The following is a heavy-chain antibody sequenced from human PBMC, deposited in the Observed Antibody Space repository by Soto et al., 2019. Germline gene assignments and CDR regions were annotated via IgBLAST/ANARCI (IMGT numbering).Heavy chain of an antibody. D-gene: IGHD6-13*01. CDR2: ISSATTTI. J-gene: IGHJ4*02. CDR1: GFTFSSYS. CDR3: ARGIAAAGPKLDY. V-gene: IGHV3-48*01. Sequence: EVQLVESGGGLVQPGGSLRLSCAASGFTFSSYSMNWVRQAPGKGLEWVSYISSATTTIYYADSVKGRFTISRDNPKNSLYLQMNSLRAHDAAVYYCARGIAAAGPKLDYWGQGTLVTVSS.